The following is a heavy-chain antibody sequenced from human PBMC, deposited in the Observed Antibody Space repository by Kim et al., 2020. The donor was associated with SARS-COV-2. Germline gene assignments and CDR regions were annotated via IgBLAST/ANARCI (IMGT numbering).Heavy chain of an antibody. CDR3: ARSVLSLKWFGGDYDAFDI. D-gene: IGHD3-10*01. Sequence: GRFTISRDNSKNTLYLQMNSLRAEDTAVYYCARSVLSLKWFGGDYDAFDIWGQGTMVTVSS. J-gene: IGHJ3*02. V-gene: IGHV3-30*01.